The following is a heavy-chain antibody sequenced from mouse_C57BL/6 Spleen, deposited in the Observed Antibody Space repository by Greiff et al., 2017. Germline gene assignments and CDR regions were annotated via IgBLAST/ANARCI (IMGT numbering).Heavy chain of an antibody. J-gene: IGHJ1*03. CDR1: GYTFTDYE. D-gene: IGHD1-1*01. V-gene: IGHV1-15*01. CDR3: TRDGSSSNWYFDV. CDR2: IDPETGGT. Sequence: QVQLQQSGAELVRPGASVTLSCKASGYTFTDYEMHWVKQTPVHGLEWIGAIDPETGGTAYNQKFKGKAILTADKSSSTAYMDLRSLTSEDSAVYYCTRDGSSSNWYFDVWGTGTTVTVSS.